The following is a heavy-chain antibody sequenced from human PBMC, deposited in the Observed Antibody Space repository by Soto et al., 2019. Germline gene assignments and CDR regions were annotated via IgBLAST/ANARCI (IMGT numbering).Heavy chain of an antibody. CDR2: IYYSGST. CDR1: GGSISSSSYY. Sequence: SETLSLTCTVSGGSISSSSYYWGWIRQPPGKGLEWIGSIYYSGSTYYNPSLKSRVTISVDRSKNQFSLKLSSVTAADTAVYYCARRTVGYCSSTSCEYYMDVWGKGTTVTVSS. J-gene: IGHJ6*03. D-gene: IGHD2-2*01. CDR3: ARRTVGYCSSTSCEYYMDV. V-gene: IGHV4-39*01.